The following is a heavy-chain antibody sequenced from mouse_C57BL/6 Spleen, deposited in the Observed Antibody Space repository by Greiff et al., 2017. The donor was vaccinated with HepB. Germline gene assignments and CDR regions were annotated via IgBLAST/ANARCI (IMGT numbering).Heavy chain of an antibody. Sequence: EVMLVESGGGLVKPGGSLKLSCAASGFTFSDYGMHWVRQAPEKGLEWVAYISSGNSTIYYADTVKGRFTISRDNAKNTLFLQMTSLRSEETAMYYCLYGNYAMDYWGQGTSVTVSS. CDR3: LYGNYAMDY. D-gene: IGHD2-1*01. J-gene: IGHJ4*01. V-gene: IGHV5-17*01. CDR2: ISSGNSTI. CDR1: GFTFSDYG.